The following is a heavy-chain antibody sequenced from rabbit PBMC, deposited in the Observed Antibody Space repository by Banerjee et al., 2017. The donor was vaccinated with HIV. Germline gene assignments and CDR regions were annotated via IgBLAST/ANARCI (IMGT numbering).Heavy chain of an antibody. J-gene: IGHJ2*01. Sequence: QSLEESGGGLVKPGGTLTLTCTASGIDFSSSYYMCWVRQAPGKGLEWIACIYNGDGSTYYASWVNGRFTISKTSSTTVTLQMTSLTAADTATYFCARGWAGYAGDAFDPWGPGTL. CDR2: IYNGDGST. V-gene: IGHV1S40*01. D-gene: IGHD4-2*01. CDR3: ARGWAGYAGDAFDP. CDR1: GIDFSSSYY.